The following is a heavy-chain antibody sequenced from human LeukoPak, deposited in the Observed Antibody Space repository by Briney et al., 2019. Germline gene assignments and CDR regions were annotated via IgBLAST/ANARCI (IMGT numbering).Heavy chain of an antibody. D-gene: IGHD2-8*01. J-gene: IGHJ4*02. V-gene: IGHV3-7*01. CDR3: ARDREDVLFDY. CDR1: GLTFSSYW. Sequence: PGGSLRLSCAASGLTFSSYWMSWVRQAPGKGLEWVANIKQDESEKYYADSVKGRFTISRDNDKKSLYLQMNNLRAEDTAVYYCARDREDVLFDYWGQGILVTVSS. CDR2: IKQDESEK.